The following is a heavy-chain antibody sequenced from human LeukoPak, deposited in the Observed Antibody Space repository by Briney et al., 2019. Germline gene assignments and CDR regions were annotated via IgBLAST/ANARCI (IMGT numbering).Heavy chain of an antibody. CDR1: GFTFDDYA. CDR2: ISGNGRNT. D-gene: IGHD2-21*02. J-gene: IGHJ4*02. V-gene: IGHV3-43*02. CDR3: AKERFCGGDCYYFDY. Sequence: GGSLRLSCAASGFTFDDYAMHWVRQAPGKGLERVSLISGNGRNTYYADSVKGRFTISRDNSKNSLYLQMNSLRTEDTALYYCAKERFCGGDCYYFDYWGQGTLVTVSS.